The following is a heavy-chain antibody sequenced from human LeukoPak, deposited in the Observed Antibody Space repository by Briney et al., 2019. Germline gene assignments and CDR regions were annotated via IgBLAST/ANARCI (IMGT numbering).Heavy chain of an antibody. Sequence: GGSLRLSCAASGFTFSSYAMHWVRQAPGKGLEWVAVISYDGSNKYYADSVKGRFTISRDNSKNTLYLQMNSLRAEDTAVYYCARDPPSPYSYCFTTDDYWGQGTLVTVSS. J-gene: IGHJ4*02. CDR3: ARDPPSPYSYCFTTDDY. V-gene: IGHV3-30*01. D-gene: IGHD5-18*01. CDR1: GFTFSSYA. CDR2: ISYDGSNK.